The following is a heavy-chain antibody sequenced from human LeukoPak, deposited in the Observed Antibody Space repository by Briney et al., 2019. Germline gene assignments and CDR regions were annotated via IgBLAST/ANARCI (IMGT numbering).Heavy chain of an antibody. CDR3: ARDAVDTANAV. CDR2: INSDGSIT. D-gene: IGHD5-18*01. CDR1: GFTFTTYW. J-gene: IGHJ6*02. V-gene: IGHV3-74*01. Sequence: GGSLRLSCAASGFTFTTYWMHWVRQAPGKGLVWVSHINSDGSITSYADSVKGRFTISRDNAKNTLYLQMNSLGAEDTAVYYCARDAVDTANAVWGQGTTVTVSS.